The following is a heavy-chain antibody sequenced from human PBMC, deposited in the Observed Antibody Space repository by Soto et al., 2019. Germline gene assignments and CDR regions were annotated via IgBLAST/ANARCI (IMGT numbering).Heavy chain of an antibody. CDR1: GYTLTGYY. V-gene: IGHV1-2*02. CDR3: ARFMTTVTNYYYYGMDV. D-gene: IGHD4-17*01. CDR2: INPNSGGT. J-gene: IGHJ6*02. Sequence: ASLKVSCKTSGYTLTGYYMHWVRQAPGQGLEWMGWINPNSGGTNYAQKFQGRVTMTRDTSISTAYMELSRLRSDDTAVYYCARFMTTVTNYYYYGMDVWGQGTTVTVSS.